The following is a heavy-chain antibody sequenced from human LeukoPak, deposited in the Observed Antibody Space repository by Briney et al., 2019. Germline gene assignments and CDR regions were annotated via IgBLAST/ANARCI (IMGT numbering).Heavy chain of an antibody. Sequence: PGRSLRLSCAASGFTFDDYAMHWVRQAPGKGLEWVSGISWNSGSIGYADSVKGRFTISRDNSKNTLYLQMNSLRAEDTAVYYCAKVHSSGWFYFDYWGQGTLVTVSS. J-gene: IGHJ4*02. D-gene: IGHD6-19*01. CDR1: GFTFDDYA. CDR2: ISWNSGSI. V-gene: IGHV3-9*01. CDR3: AKVHSSGWFYFDY.